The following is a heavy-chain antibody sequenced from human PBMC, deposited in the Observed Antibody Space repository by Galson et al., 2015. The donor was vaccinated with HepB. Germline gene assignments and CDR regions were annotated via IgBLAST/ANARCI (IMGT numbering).Heavy chain of an antibody. CDR3: ARDSYYYDRTGYYFFFAY. V-gene: IGHV3-23*01. J-gene: IGHJ4*02. D-gene: IGHD3-22*01. Sequence: SYAMSWVRQAPGKGLEWVSAISNSGGSTYYADSVKGRFTISRDNPKNTLFLQMNSLRPEDTAVYYCARDSYYYDRTGYYFFFAYWGQGALVTVSS. CDR2: ISNSGGST. CDR1: SYA.